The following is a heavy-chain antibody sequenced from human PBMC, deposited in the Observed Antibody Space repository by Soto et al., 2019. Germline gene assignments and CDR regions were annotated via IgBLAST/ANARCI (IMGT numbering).Heavy chain of an antibody. CDR1: GFNFSSYA. CDR2: ISFDGSLK. Sequence: GGSLSLSCAASGFNFSSYAMHWVRQAPGKGLEWVAVISFDGSLKYYADSVKGRFTISRDNSKNTLYLQMNSLRADDTALYHCAKDHDYGDYTMRLDPWGQGTLVTVS. D-gene: IGHD4-17*01. CDR3: AKDHDYGDYTMRLDP. V-gene: IGHV3-30*18. J-gene: IGHJ5*02.